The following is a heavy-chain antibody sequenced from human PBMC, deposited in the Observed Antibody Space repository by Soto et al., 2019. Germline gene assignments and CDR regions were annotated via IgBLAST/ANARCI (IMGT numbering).Heavy chain of an antibody. CDR2: MYYSGST. CDR3: ARIVVIPAAPDYYNYYGVDV. CDR1: GDSIITSNYY. V-gene: IGHV4-39*01. Sequence: SETLSLTCTVSGDSIITSNYYWAWIRQSPGKGLEWIGNMYYSGSTYYNLSLKSRVTMSVDTSKNQFSLKISSVTAADTSVYYCARIVVIPAAPDYYNYYGVDVWGQGTTVTVSS. D-gene: IGHD2-2*01. J-gene: IGHJ6*02.